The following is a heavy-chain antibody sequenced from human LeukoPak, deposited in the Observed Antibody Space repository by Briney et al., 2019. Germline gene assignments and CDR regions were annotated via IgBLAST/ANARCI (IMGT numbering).Heavy chain of an antibody. CDR2: ILYSGST. J-gene: IGHJ4*02. Sequence: SETLSLTCTVSGGSISGYYWSWVRQPPGKGLEYIGYILYSGSTTYNPSLKSRVTISVDTTKNPFSLKMNTVTAADTAVYYCARLGRDGRNVHLGYWGQGSLVTVAS. CDR1: GGSISGYY. D-gene: IGHD5-24*01. CDR3: ARLGRDGRNVHLGY. V-gene: IGHV4-59*08.